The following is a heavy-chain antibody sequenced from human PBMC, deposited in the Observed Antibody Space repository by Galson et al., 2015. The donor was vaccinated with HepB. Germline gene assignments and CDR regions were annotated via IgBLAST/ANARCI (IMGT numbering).Heavy chain of an antibody. D-gene: IGHD3-3*01. V-gene: IGHV3-30-3*01. CDR2: ISYDGSNK. CDR3: ARELTVHDFWSGYYHNSYYYYYGMDV. Sequence: SLRLSCAASGFTFSSYAMHWVRQAPGKGLEWVAVISYDGSNKYYADSVKGRFTISRDNSKNTLYLQMNSLRAEDTAVYYCARELTVHDFWSGYYHNSYYYYYGMDVWGQGTTVTVSS. CDR1: GFTFSSYA. J-gene: IGHJ6*02.